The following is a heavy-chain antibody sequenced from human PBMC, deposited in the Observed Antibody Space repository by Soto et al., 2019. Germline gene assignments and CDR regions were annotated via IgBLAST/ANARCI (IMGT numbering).Heavy chain of an antibody. J-gene: IGHJ3*02. Sequence: QVQLVESGGGVVQPGRSLRLSCAASGFTFSSYAMHWVRQAPGKGLEWVAVISYDGSNKYYADSVKGRFTISRDNSKNTLYLQMNGLRAEDTAVYYCARDLTSTVVTPSINAFDIWGQGTMVTVSS. V-gene: IGHV3-30-3*01. CDR2: ISYDGSNK. CDR3: ARDLTSTVVTPSINAFDI. CDR1: GFTFSSYA. D-gene: IGHD4-17*01.